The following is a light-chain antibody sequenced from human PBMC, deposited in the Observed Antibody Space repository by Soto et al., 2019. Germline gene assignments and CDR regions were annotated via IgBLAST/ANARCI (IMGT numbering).Light chain of an antibody. CDR2: TAS. J-gene: IGKJ5*01. V-gene: IGKV1-39*01. CDR1: QYINTF. Sequence: DLQMTQSPSSLSESIGDKVTINCRTRQYINTFLHWYQQKPGKAPKLLIYTASSLQCGVPSRFSGSGTATDFTLTISSLQPEDSATSYCQQSHSLPLTSCHGTRLEIK. CDR3: QQSHSLPLT.